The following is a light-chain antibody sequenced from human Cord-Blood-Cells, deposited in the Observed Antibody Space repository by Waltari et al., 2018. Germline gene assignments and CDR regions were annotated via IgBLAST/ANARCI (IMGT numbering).Light chain of an antibody. Sequence: DIVMTQSPDSLAVSLGERATINCKSSQSVLSSSNNKYDLACYQQKPGQPPKLLIYWASTRESGVPDRFSGSGSGTDFTLTISSLQAEDVAVYYCQQYYSTPLTFGGGTKVEIK. V-gene: IGKV4-1*01. CDR2: WAS. CDR1: QSVLSSSNNKYD. J-gene: IGKJ4*01. CDR3: QQYYSTPLT.